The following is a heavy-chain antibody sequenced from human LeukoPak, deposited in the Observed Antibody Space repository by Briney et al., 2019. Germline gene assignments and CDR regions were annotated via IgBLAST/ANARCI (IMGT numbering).Heavy chain of an antibody. D-gene: IGHD3-10*01. V-gene: IGHV4-34*01. Sequence: SETLSLTCAVYGGSFSGYYWSWIRQPPGKGLEWIGEINHSGSTNYNPSLKSRVTISVDTSKNQFSLKLSSVTAADTAVYYCARAMVRGVMAYYYYYGMDAWGQGTTVTVSS. J-gene: IGHJ6*02. CDR2: INHSGST. CDR1: GGSFSGYY. CDR3: ARAMVRGVMAYYYYYGMDA.